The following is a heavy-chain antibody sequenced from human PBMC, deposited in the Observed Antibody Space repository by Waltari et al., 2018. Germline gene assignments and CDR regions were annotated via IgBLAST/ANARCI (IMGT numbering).Heavy chain of an antibody. J-gene: IGHJ5*02. CDR3: AGSLGWFDP. V-gene: IGHV3-23*01. CDR1: GVTFNNFA. CDR2: VSGSGRNT. Sequence: VQLLESGGGLVQPGGSLRLSCAPSGVTFNNFAMTWVRQAPGEGLEWVSAVSGSGRNTYYADSVRGRFTISRDNSKNTLYLQMTSLRAEDTAVYYCAGSLGWFDPWGQGTLVTVSS.